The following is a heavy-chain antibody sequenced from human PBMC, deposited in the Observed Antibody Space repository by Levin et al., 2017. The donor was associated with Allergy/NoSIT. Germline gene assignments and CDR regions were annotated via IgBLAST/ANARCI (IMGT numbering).Heavy chain of an antibody. CDR2: IFWNDET. CDR3: ARIRDFDLWSGYDF. V-gene: IGHV2-26*01. J-gene: IGHJ4*02. D-gene: IGHD3-3*01. CDR1: GFSLNIARMG. Sequence: SGPTLVKPTETLTLTCTVSGFSLNIARMGVAWIRQPPGKALEWLAHIFWNDETAYSASLQSRLSISNDTSKSQVVLTMTNVDPVDTGTYFCARIRDFDLWSGYDFWGQGMLVTVSS.